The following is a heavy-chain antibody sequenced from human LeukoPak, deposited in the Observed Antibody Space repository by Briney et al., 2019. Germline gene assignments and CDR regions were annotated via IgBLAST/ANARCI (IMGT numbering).Heavy chain of an antibody. J-gene: IGHJ4*02. Sequence: SETLSLTCSVSGGSIDTYGYYWGWIRQPPGKGLEWIGSIYYSGTTYYNPSVQSRITVSLDTSKNQVSLNLGSVTAADTAVYYCARLYEAASRSFSDYWGQGTLVTVSS. D-gene: IGHD6-13*01. CDR2: IYYSGTT. CDR1: GGSIDTYGYY. V-gene: IGHV4-39*01. CDR3: ARLYEAASRSFSDY.